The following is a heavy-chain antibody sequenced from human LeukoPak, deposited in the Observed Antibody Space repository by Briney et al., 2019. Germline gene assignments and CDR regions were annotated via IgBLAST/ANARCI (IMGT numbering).Heavy chain of an antibody. CDR1: GGSISSGDYY. V-gene: IGHV4-30-4*01. D-gene: IGHD2-2*02. Sequence: SETLSLTCTVSGGSISSGDYYWSWIPQPPGKGLEWIGYIYYSGSTYYNPSLKSRVTISVDTSKNQFSLKLSSVTAADTAVYYCARASNDIVVVPAAIDRVHFDYWGQGTLVTVSS. J-gene: IGHJ4*02. CDR3: ARASNDIVVVPAAIDRVHFDY. CDR2: IYYSGST.